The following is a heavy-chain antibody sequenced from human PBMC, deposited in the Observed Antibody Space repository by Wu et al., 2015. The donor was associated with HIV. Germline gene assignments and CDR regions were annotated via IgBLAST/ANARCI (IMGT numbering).Heavy chain of an antibody. Sequence: QVQLVQSGAAVKKPGASVKVSCKVSGYSVSELSMHWVRQPPGKGLEWMGGFDPDEGEIIYAQKFQGRIIMTEDTSTDTAYMELTSLRSEDTAMYYCAIEGPPAKYYGLDVWGQGTTVTVSS. CDR3: AIEGPPAKYYGLDV. CDR2: FDPDEGEI. J-gene: IGHJ6*02. V-gene: IGHV1-24*01. CDR1: GYSVSELS.